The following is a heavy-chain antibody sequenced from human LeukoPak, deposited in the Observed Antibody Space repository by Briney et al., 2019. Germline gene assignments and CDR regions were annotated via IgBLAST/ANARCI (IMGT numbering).Heavy chain of an antibody. Sequence: GRSLRLSCVASGFSFSSYGMHWVRQAPGKGLEWVAVISYDGSNKFYADSVKGRFTIPRDNSKNTLYLEMNSLRAEDTAVYYCAKEAPATAIPGVLDFWGQGTLVTVSS. CDR1: GFSFSSYG. J-gene: IGHJ4*02. V-gene: IGHV3-30*18. D-gene: IGHD2-2*02. CDR2: ISYDGSNK. CDR3: AKEAPATAIPGVLDF.